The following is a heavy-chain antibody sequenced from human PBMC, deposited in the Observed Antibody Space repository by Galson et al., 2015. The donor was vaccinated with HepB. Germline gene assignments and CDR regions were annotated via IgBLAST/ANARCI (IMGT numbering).Heavy chain of an antibody. Sequence: SLRLSCAASGFTFSSYGMHWVRQAPGKGLEWVAVIWYDGSNKYYADSVKGRFTISRDNSKNTLYLQMNSLRAEDTAVYYCARSNSSGYYYYYFDYWGQGTLVTASS. D-gene: IGHD3-22*01. CDR3: ARSNSSGYYYYYFDY. V-gene: IGHV3-33*01. CDR2: IWYDGSNK. J-gene: IGHJ4*02. CDR1: GFTFSSYG.